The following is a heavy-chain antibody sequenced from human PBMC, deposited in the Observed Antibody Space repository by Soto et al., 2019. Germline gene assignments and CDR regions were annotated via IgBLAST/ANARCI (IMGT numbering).Heavy chain of an antibody. D-gene: IGHD6-19*01. J-gene: IGHJ4*02. CDR3: AKEYSSGWSYFDY. Sequence: PGGSLTLSCAASGFTFSSYGMHWVRQAPGKGLEWVAVILYNGGNEYYADSVKGRFTISRDNSKNTLYLQMNSLRAEDTAVYYCAKEYSSGWSYFDYWGQGTLVTVSS. V-gene: IGHV3-30*18. CDR1: GFTFSSYG. CDR2: ILYNGGNE.